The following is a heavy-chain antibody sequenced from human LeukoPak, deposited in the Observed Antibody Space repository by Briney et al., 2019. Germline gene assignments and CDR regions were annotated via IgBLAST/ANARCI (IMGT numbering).Heavy chain of an antibody. CDR1: GFTFSSYE. V-gene: IGHV3-48*03. CDR3: AKETDYSLFDY. D-gene: IGHD3-10*01. Sequence: GGSLRRYCAASGFTFSSYEMNWVRQAPGKGLEWVSYISSSGSTIYYPDSVKGRFTISKDNAKNSLYLQITRLRAEDTPVYYCAKETDYSLFDYWGQGTLGTVSS. CDR2: ISSSGSTI. J-gene: IGHJ4*02.